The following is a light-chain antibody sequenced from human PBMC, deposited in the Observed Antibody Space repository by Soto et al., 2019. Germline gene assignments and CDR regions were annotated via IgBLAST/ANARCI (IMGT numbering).Light chain of an antibody. CDR3: QQYNKWPQS. CDR1: QSVSSN. J-gene: IGKJ1*01. CDR2: GAS. Sequence: EIVMTQSPATLSVSPGERATLSCRASQSVSSNLAWYQQKPGQAPRLLIYGASTRATGIPARFSGSGSGTGFTLTIGSLQSEDFAVYYCQQYNKWPQSFGQGTKVEIK. V-gene: IGKV3-15*01.